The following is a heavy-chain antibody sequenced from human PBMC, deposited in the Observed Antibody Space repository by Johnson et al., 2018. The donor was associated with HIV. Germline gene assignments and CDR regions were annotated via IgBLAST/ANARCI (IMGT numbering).Heavy chain of an antibody. J-gene: IGHJ3*02. D-gene: IGHD1-26*01. CDR1: GFTFSTYA. CDR2: ISYDGSNK. V-gene: IGHV3-30*04. CDR3: ARVRRSGTYYVDAFDI. Sequence: QVQLVESGGGVVQPGRSLRLSCAASGFTFSTYALHWVRQAPGKGLEWVAVISYDGSNKYYADSVKGRFTISRDNSNNTLYLQMNSLRAEDTAVYYCARVRRSGTYYVDAFDIWGQGTMVTVSS.